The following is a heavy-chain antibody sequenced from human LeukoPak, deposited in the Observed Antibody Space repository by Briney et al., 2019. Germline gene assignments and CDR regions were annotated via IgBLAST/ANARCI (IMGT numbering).Heavy chain of an antibody. J-gene: IGHJ4*02. CDR3: ARVDGDYVAYFDY. CDR2: ISSSSSTI. CDR1: GFTFSSYS. D-gene: IGHD4-17*01. Sequence: QPGGSLRLSCAASGFTFSSYSMNWVRQAPGKGLEWVSYISSSSSTIYYADSVKGRFTISRDNAKNSLYLQMNSLRAEDTAVYYCARVDGDYVAYFDYWGQGTLVTVSS. V-gene: IGHV3-48*04.